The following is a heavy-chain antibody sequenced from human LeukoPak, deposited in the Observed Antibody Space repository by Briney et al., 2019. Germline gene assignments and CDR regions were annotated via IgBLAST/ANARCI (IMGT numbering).Heavy chain of an antibody. V-gene: IGHV4-61*02. CDR2: IYTSGST. CDR1: GGSITSGSYY. Sequence: SETLSLTCTVSGGSITSGSYYWSWIRQPAGKGLEWIGRIYTSGSTDYNPSLKSRVTISVDTSKNQFSLKLSSVTAADTAVYYCARGLSYGKPRFDYWGQGTLVTVSS. J-gene: IGHJ4*02. CDR3: ARGLSYGKPRFDY. D-gene: IGHD1-26*01.